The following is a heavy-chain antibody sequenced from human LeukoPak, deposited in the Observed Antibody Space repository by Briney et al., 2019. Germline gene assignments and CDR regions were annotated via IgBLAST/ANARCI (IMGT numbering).Heavy chain of an antibody. CDR1: GFTFSNYG. Sequence: PGGSLRLSCAASGFTFSNYGMSWVRQAPGKGLEWVSAISGSGGTTYYADSVKGRFTISRDNSENTLYLQMNGLRAEDTAVYYCAKRDRTVTHAFDIWGQGTMVTVSS. V-gene: IGHV3-23*01. CDR3: AKRDRTVTHAFDI. CDR2: ISGSGGTT. D-gene: IGHD4-17*01. J-gene: IGHJ3*02.